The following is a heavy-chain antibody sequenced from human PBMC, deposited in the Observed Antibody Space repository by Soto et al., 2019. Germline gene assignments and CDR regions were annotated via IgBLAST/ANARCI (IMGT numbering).Heavy chain of an antibody. Sequence: GGSLRLSCAASGFIFSGSAMHWVRQASGKGLEWVGRIRSKANSYATAYAASVKGRFTISRDDSKNTAYLQMNSLKTEDTAVYYCTRHAPGIAVAGTVFDAFDIWGQGTMVTVSS. CDR2: IRSKANSYAT. D-gene: IGHD6-19*01. CDR3: TRHAPGIAVAGTVFDAFDI. CDR1: GFIFSGSA. J-gene: IGHJ3*02. V-gene: IGHV3-73*01.